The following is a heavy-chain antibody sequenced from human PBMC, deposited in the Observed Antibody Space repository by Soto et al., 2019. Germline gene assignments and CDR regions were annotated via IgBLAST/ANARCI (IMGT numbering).Heavy chain of an antibody. V-gene: IGHV1-69*13. Sequence: SVKVSCKLSGGTFSSYAISWVRQAPGQGLEWMGGIIPIFGTANYAQKFQGRVTITADESTSTAYMELSSLRSEDTAVYYCARDLHRWLDPWGQGTLVTVSS. CDR3: ARDLHRWLDP. CDR2: IIPIFGTA. CDR1: GGTFSSYA. J-gene: IGHJ5*02.